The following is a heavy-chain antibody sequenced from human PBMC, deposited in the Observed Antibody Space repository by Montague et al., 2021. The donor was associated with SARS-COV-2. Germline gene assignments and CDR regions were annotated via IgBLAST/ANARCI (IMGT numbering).Heavy chain of an antibody. Sequence: SETLSLTCTVSGGSISSSSYYWGWIRQPPGKGLEWIGSIYYSGSTYYXPSLKSRVTISLDTSKNQFSLKLTSVTAADTAVYYCARVGGWRLVGLCGMDLWGRGTTVTVSS. D-gene: IGHD3-16*01. CDR1: GGSISSSSYY. CDR2: IYYSGST. J-gene: IGHJ6*02. CDR3: ARVGGWRLVGLCGMDL. V-gene: IGHV4-39*07.